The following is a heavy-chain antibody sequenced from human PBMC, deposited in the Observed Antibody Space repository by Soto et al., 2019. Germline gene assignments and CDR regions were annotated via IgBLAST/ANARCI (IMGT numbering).Heavy chain of an antibody. V-gene: IGHV3-74*01. J-gene: IGHJ4*02. Sequence: PGGSLRLSCAASGFTFSSYWMHWVRQAPGKGLVWVSRINSDGSSTSYADSVKGRFTISRDNAKNTLYLQMNSLRAEDTAVYYWARSFNYGGNLLDNWGQGTLVTVSS. CDR1: GFTFSSYW. CDR2: INSDGSST. D-gene: IGHD4-17*01. CDR3: ARSFNYGGNLLDN.